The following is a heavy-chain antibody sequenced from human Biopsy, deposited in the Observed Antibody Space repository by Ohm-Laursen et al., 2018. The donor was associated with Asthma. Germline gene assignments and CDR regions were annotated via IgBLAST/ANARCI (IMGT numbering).Heavy chain of an antibody. Sequence: SLRLPCTASGFTFGSYGQHWVRQAPGKGLEWVADIWFDGSNKHYADSVKGRFTISRDNSKNTLYLQMNSLRAEDTALYYCGRERSYMVYYWGQGTLVIVSS. CDR3: GRERSYMVYY. J-gene: IGHJ4*02. D-gene: IGHD3-10*01. CDR2: IWFDGSNK. V-gene: IGHV3-33*01. CDR1: GFTFGSYG.